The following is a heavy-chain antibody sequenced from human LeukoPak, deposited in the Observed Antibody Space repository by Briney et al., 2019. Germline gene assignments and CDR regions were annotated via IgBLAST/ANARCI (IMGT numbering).Heavy chain of an antibody. Sequence: GGSLRLSCSASEFTLSIYSMNWVRQPPGKGLEWVSSISSSSSYIYYADSVKGRFTISRDNAKNRLYLQMNSLRAEDTAVYYCARGLGAYCSGGSCTFDNWGQGTLVTVSS. D-gene: IGHD2-15*01. CDR3: ARGLGAYCSGGSCTFDN. CDR1: EFTLSIYS. J-gene: IGHJ4*02. V-gene: IGHV3-21*06. CDR2: ISSSSSYI.